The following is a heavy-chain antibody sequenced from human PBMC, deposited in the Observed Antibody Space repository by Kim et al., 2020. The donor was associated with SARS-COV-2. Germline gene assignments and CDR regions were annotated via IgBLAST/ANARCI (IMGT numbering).Heavy chain of an antibody. J-gene: IGHJ6*02. CDR2: IYSGGST. Sequence: GGSLRLSCAASGFTVSSNYMSWVRQAPGKGLEWVSVIYSGGSTYYADSVKGRFTISRDNSKNTLYLQMNSLRAEDTAVYYCARDPNYGTGGMDVWGQGTTVTVSS. CDR1: GFTVSSNY. D-gene: IGHD3-10*01. CDR3: ARDPNYGTGGMDV. V-gene: IGHV3-66*01.